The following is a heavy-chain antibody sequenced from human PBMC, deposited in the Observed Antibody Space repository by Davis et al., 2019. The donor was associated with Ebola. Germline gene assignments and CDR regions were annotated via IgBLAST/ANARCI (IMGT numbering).Heavy chain of an antibody. V-gene: IGHV3-43*02. Sequence: GESLKISCAASGFTFSSYGMHWVRQAPGKGLEWVSLISWDGGSTYYADSVKGRFTISRDNSKNSLYLQMNSLRTEDTALYYCAKDGEYSSSASFDYWGQGTLVTVSS. CDR1: GFTFSSYG. CDR2: ISWDGGST. D-gene: IGHD6-6*01. CDR3: AKDGEYSSSASFDY. J-gene: IGHJ4*02.